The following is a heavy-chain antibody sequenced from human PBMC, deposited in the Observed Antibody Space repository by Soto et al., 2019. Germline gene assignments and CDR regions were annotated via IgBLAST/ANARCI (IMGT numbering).Heavy chain of an antibody. D-gene: IGHD1-1*01. J-gene: IGHJ4*02. V-gene: IGHV3-43*01. CDR1: GFTFDDYT. Sequence: DVQLVESGGVMIQPGGSLRLSCAASGFTFDDYTMHWVRQFPGKGLEWVSLISWDGTSTYYADSVKGRFTISRDNTRNSLYLQLRSLRTEDTALSYCAKAKLEAWGQGPLVTVSS. CDR2: ISWDGTST. CDR3: AKAKLEA.